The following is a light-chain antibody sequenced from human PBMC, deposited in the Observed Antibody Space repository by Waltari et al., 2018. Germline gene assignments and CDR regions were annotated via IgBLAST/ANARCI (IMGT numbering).Light chain of an antibody. CDR2: QAS. CDR3: QQYNYYPYT. CDR1: QSIYIW. J-gene: IGKJ2*01. V-gene: IGKV1-5*03. Sequence: DIQMHPSPSTLSASVVDRVTITCRASQSIYIWLAWYQQKPGKAPNVLIYQASSLQNGVPSRFSGSGSGTEFTLTISSLQPDDFATYYCQQYNYYPYTFGQGTRLEIK.